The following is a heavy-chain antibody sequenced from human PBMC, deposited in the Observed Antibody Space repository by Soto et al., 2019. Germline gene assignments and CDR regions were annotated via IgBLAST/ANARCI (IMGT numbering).Heavy chain of an antibody. Sequence: QVQPQESGPGLVKPSQTLSLTCTVSGGSISSGDYYWTWIRQPPGKGLEWIGYIYYSGSTSYSPSLRSRVTISVDTYKTQFSLRLTSVTAADTAVYYCATYRRYYYDSSGYYLSGYYYYALDVWGQGTTVTVSS. CDR3: ATYRRYYYDSSGYYLSGYYYYALDV. CDR1: GGSISSGDYY. D-gene: IGHD3-22*01. CDR2: IYYSGST. J-gene: IGHJ6*02. V-gene: IGHV4-30-4*01.